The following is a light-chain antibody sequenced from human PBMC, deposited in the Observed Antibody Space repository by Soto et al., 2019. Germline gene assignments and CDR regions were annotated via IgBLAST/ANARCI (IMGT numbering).Light chain of an antibody. Sequence: QSVLTQPRSVSASPGQSVTISCTGTRSDVGGYNYVSWYQHHPGKAPKLMIYGVSERPSGVPDRFSGSKSGNTASLTISGRQAEDEADYYCCSYAGTPYVFGTGTRVNVL. CDR3: CSYAGTPYV. V-gene: IGLV2-11*01. CDR2: GVS. CDR1: RSDVGGYNY. J-gene: IGLJ1*01.